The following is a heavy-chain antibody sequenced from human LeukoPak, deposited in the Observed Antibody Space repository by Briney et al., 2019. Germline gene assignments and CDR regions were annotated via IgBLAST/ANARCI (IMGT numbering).Heavy chain of an antibody. CDR1: GFTFSSYA. J-gene: IGHJ4*02. V-gene: IGHV3-30*04. D-gene: IGHD2-2*03. CDR2: ISYDGRNK. CDR3: ARGAFGYCSSTSCSQPYDY. Sequence: HPGGSLRLSCAASGFTFSSYAMHWVRQAPGKGLEWVAVISYDGRNKYYADSVKGRFTISRDNSKNTLYVQMNSLRAEDTAVYYCARGAFGYCSSTSCSQPYDYWGQGTLVTVSS.